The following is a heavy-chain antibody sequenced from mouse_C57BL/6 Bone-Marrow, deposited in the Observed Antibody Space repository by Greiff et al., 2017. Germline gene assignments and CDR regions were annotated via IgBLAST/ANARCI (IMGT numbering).Heavy chain of an antibody. V-gene: IGHV1-64*01. Sequence: QVQLQQPGAELVKPGASVKLSCKASGYTFTSYWMHWVKQRPGQGLEWIGMIHPNSGSTNYNEKFKSKATLTVDKSSSTAYKQLSSLTSEDSAVYYCALYGNPSGFAYWGQGTLVTVSA. CDR1: GYTFTSYW. CDR2: IHPNSGST. D-gene: IGHD2-1*01. CDR3: ALYGNPSGFAY. J-gene: IGHJ3*01.